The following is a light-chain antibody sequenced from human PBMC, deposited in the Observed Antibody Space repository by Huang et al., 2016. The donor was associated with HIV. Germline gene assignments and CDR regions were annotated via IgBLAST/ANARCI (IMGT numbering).Light chain of an antibody. Sequence: DIQMTQSPSSLTASVGDRVTITCQARQEINNYLNWYQQKPGKAPKLLIYDASNLETGVPSRFSGSGSGTHFTVTISSLQPEDIATYYCQQYDNFLPITFGQGTRLEIK. J-gene: IGKJ5*01. CDR1: QEINNY. CDR3: QQYDNFLPIT. V-gene: IGKV1-33*01. CDR2: DAS.